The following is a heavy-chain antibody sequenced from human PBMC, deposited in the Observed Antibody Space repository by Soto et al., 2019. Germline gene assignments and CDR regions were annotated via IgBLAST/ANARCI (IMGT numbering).Heavy chain of an antibody. CDR1: GGSFSGYQ. J-gene: IGHJ6*03. D-gene: IGHD3-10*01. CDR2: INDSGNI. CDR3: ARGLILWFGELSRRGGYYYYMDV. V-gene: IGHV4-34*01. Sequence: QVQLQQWGAGLLKPSETLSLTCAVYGGSFSGYQWSWIRQTPGKRLEWIGEINDSGNINYNPSLKSRVSIFVDTAKKQISLKLSSVTAADTAVYYCARGLILWFGELSRRGGYYYYMDVWGKGTTVTVSS.